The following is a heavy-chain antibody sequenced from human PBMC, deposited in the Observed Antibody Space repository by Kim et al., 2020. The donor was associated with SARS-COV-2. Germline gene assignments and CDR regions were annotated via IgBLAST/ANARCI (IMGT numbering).Heavy chain of an antibody. CDR3: ARVRRPWYFDY. CDR1: GGSISSGGYY. Sequence: SETLSLTCTVSGGSISSGGYYWSWIRQHPGKGLEWIGYIYYSGSTYYNPSLKSRVTISVDTSKNQFSLKLSSVTAADTAVYYCARVRRPWYFDYWGQGTLVTVSS. J-gene: IGHJ4*02. V-gene: IGHV4-31*03. CDR2: IYYSGST.